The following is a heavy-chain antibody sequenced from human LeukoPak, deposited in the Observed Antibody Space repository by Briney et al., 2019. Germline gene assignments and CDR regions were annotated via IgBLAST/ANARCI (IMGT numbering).Heavy chain of an antibody. V-gene: IGHV4-39*01. CDR3: ARPNGVQRAFDI. D-gene: IGHD2-8*01. CDR1: GGSISSYY. CDR2: IYYSGST. J-gene: IGHJ3*02. Sequence: PSETLSLTCTVSGGSISSYYWGWIRQPPGKGLEWIGSIYYSGSTYYNPSLKSRVTISVDTSKNQFSLKLSSVTAADTAVYYCARPNGVQRAFDIWGQGTMVTVSS.